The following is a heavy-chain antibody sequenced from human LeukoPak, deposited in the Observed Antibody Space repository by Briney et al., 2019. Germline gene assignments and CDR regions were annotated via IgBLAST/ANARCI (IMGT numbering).Heavy chain of an antibody. CDR3: ARDRSPYSSSWDRSFDY. J-gene: IGHJ4*02. CDR1: GGTFSSYA. Sequence: GASVKVSCKASGGTFSSYAISWVRQAPGQGLEWMGGIIPIFGTANYAQKFQGRVTITADKSTSTAYMELSSLRSEDTAVYYCARDRSPYSSSWDRSFDYWGQGTLVTVSS. CDR2: IIPIFGTA. V-gene: IGHV1-69*06. D-gene: IGHD6-13*01.